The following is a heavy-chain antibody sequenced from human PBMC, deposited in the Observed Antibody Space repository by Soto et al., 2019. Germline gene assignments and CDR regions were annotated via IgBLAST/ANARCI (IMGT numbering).Heavy chain of an antibody. D-gene: IGHD5-12*01. V-gene: IGHV1-46*01. J-gene: IGHJ4*02. Sequence: GASVKVSCKASGYTFTGYYMHWVRQAPGQGLEWMGIINPSGGSTSYAQKFQGRVTMTRDTSTSTVYMELSSLRSEDTAVYYCAREEMATTLFDYWGQGTLVTVSS. CDR3: AREEMATTLFDY. CDR2: INPSGGST. CDR1: GYTFTGYY.